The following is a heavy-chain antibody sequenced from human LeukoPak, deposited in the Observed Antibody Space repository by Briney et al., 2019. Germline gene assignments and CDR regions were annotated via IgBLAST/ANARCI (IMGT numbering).Heavy chain of an antibody. Sequence: SETLSLTCAVYGGSFSGYYWSWIRQPPGKGLEWIGEINHSGSTNYNPSLKSRVTISLDTSRNQFSPMLNSVTAADTAVYYCAKSNGYGLVDIWGQGTMVTVSS. CDR3: AKSNGYGLVDI. V-gene: IGHV4-34*01. CDR2: INHSGST. CDR1: GGSFSGYY. D-gene: IGHD3-10*01. J-gene: IGHJ3*02.